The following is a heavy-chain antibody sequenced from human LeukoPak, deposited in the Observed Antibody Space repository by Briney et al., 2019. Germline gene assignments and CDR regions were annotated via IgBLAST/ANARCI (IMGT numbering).Heavy chain of an antibody. J-gene: IGHJ4*02. V-gene: IGHV4-59*01. CDR3: ARTRDSGGRAY. Sequence: SETLSLTCTVSGGSISSYFWSCIRQPPGKGLEWSGYIYYTGSTNYNPSLKSRVTISVHSSKNQFSRRLSSVTAADTAVYYCARTRDSGGRAYWGQGTLVTVSS. D-gene: IGHD1-26*01. CDR2: IYYTGST. CDR1: GGSISSYF.